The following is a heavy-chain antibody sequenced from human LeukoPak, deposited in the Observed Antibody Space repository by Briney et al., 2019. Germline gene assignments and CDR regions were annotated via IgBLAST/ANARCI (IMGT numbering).Heavy chain of an antibody. CDR1: GGSISSGGYY. V-gene: IGHV4-31*03. Sequence: SETLSLTCTVSGGSISSGGYYWRWIRQHPGKGLEWIGYIYYSGSTYYNPSLKSRVTISVDTSKNQFSLKLSSVTAADTAVYYCARGVSVGNWFDPWGQGTLVTVSS. J-gene: IGHJ5*02. D-gene: IGHD1-26*01. CDR3: ARGVSVGNWFDP. CDR2: IYYSGST.